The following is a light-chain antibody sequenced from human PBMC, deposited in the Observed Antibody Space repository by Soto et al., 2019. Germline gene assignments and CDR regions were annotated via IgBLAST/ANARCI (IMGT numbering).Light chain of an antibody. CDR3: QHYNCYSEA. V-gene: IGKV1-5*01. CDR2: DAP. J-gene: IGKJ1*01. CDR1: QGSSSW. Sequence: DVQMTQSPSSLSAPVGDSVPITCRASQGSSSWVAWYQQKPGKAPKLLIYDAPSLESGVPSMFSGRGAGTEFTLTISILQADDFATYCCQHYNCYSEAFGLGTKVDIK.